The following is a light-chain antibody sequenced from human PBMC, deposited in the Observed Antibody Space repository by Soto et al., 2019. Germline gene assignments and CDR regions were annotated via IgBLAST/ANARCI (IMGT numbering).Light chain of an antibody. CDR3: QQYNNYLWT. CDR1: QSISKW. V-gene: IGKV1-5*01. CDR2: DAS. Sequence: DIQMTQSPSILSASVGDKVIITCRARQSISKWLAGYQQKPGKAPKVLNYDASTLQSGVTSRFSGSGSGTKFTLTISSLQPDEFAPYYCQQYNNYLWTFGQGNKVDIK. J-gene: IGKJ1*01.